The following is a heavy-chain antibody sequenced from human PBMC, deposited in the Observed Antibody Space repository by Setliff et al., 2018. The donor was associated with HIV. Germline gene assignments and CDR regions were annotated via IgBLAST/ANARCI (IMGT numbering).Heavy chain of an antibody. CDR1: GFTFSSYW. V-gene: IGHV3-74*01. J-gene: IGHJ5*01. Sequence: PGGSLRLSCAASGFTFSSYWMHWVRQAPGKGLVWVSRINSDGSSTSYADSVKGRFTISRDNAKNSLYLQMNSLRVEDTAVYYCARPLLRTNAVYGILGNWFDSWGRGTLVTVSS. D-gene: IGHD2-8*01. CDR3: ARPLLRTNAVYGILGNWFDS. CDR2: INSDGSST.